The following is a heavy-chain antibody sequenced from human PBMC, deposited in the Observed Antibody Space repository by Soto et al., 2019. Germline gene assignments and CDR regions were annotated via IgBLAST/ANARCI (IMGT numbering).Heavy chain of an antibody. CDR1: GFTFSRYG. CDR2: IWNDGSKQ. D-gene: IGHD4-17*01. CDR3: ARDDDYEANAIDL. Sequence: QVQLVESGGGVVQPGRSLRLSCVASGFTFSRYGMHWVRQAPGKGLEWVAVIWNDGSKQVYDDSVKGRFTISRDNSKNTLYLEMDSLRDEDTSVYYCARDDDYEANAIDLWVQGTLVTVAS. V-gene: IGHV3-33*01. J-gene: IGHJ5*02.